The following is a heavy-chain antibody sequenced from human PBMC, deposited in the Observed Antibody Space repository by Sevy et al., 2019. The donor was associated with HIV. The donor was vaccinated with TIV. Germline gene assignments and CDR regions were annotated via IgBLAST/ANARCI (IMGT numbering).Heavy chain of an antibody. CDR3: ARLYSSSSGRGLDN. CDR2: IKEDGSGR. J-gene: IGHJ4*02. CDR1: GFTFGSYW. D-gene: IGHD6-6*01. V-gene: IGHV3-7*01. Sequence: GGSLRLSCAASGFTFGSYWMTWVRQAPGKGLEWVANIKEDGSGRFYVDSVRGRFTVSRDKTKKTLYLQMNNFRGEDTALYYCARLYSSSSGRGLDNWGQGALVTVSS.